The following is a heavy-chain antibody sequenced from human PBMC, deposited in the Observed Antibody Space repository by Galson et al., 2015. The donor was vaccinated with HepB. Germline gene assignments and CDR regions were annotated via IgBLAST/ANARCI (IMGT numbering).Heavy chain of an antibody. V-gene: IGHV4-59*01. CDR2: VYYTGST. CDR1: GGSMNDYY. Sequence: ETLSLTCTVSGGSMNDYYWTWIRQPPGKGLERIGHVYYTGSTQYNPSLKSRVTISIDTSKNQFSLKLTSLTVADTAVYFCARVVGQWLIHDAFDLWGQGTLVTVSS. J-gene: IGHJ3*01. D-gene: IGHD6-19*01. CDR3: ARVVGQWLIHDAFDL.